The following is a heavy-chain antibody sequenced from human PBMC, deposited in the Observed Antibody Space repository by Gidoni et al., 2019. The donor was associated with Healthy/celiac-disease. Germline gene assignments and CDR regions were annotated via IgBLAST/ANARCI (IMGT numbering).Heavy chain of an antibody. J-gene: IGHJ6*02. Sequence: EVQLVESGGGLVKPGGSLRLSCAASGFTFSNAWMSWVRQAPGKGLEWVGRIKSKTDGGTTDYAAPVKGRFTISRDDSKNTLYLQMNSLKTEDTAVYYCTTAEYYYDSSGPMDVWGQGTTVTVSS. CDR3: TTAEYYYDSSGPMDV. V-gene: IGHV3-15*01. CDR1: GFTFSNAW. D-gene: IGHD3-22*01. CDR2: IKSKTDGGTT.